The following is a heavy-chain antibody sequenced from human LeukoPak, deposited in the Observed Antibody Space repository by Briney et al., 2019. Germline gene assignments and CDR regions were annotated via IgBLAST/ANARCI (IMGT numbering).Heavy chain of an antibody. CDR3: ARDRDIVVVPAAGKYYYYGMDV. CDR2: IYYSGST. CDR1: GASVSSGSYY. D-gene: IGHD2-2*01. J-gene: IGHJ6*04. V-gene: IGHV4-61*01. Sequence: SETLSLTCTVSGASVSSGSYYWSWLRQPPGKRLEWVGYIYYSGSTNYNPSPKSRVTISVDTSKNQFSLKLSSVTAADTAVYYCARDRDIVVVPAAGKYYYYGMDVWGKGTTVTVSS.